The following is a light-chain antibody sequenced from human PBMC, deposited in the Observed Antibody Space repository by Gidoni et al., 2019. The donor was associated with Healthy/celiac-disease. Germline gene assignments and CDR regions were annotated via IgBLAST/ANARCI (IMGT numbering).Light chain of an antibody. J-gene: IGKJ3*01. CDR1: QSVSSSY. CDR3: QQGFT. Sequence: EIVLTQSPGTLSLSPGERATLSCRASQSVSSSYLAWYQQKPGQAPRLLIYGASSRATGIPDRFSGSGSGTDFTLTISRLEPEDFAVYYCQQGFTFGPGPKVDIK. CDR2: GAS. V-gene: IGKV3-20*01.